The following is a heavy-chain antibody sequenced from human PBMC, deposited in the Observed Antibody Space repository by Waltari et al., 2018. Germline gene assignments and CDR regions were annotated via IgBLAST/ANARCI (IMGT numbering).Heavy chain of an antibody. CDR3: ARGSGGGVAAAGRRGGDFDC. CDR1: GYTFTGYY. Sequence: QVQLVQSGAEVKKPGASVKVSCKASGYTFTGYYMHWVRQAPGQGLEWMGRINPNSGGTKYAQKFQGRVTMTRDTSISTGYMELSRLRSDDTAVYYCARGSGGGVAAAGRRGGDFDCWGQGTLVTVSS. J-gene: IGHJ4*02. CDR2: INPNSGGT. D-gene: IGHD6-13*01. V-gene: IGHV1-2*06.